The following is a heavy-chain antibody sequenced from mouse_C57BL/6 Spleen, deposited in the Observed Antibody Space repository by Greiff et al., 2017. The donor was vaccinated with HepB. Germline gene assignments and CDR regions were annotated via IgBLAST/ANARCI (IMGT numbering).Heavy chain of an antibody. D-gene: IGHD1-1*01. Sequence: VQLQQSGPVLVKPGASVKMSCKASGYTFTDYYMNWVKQSHGKSLEWIGVINPYNGGTSYNQKFKGKATLTVDKSSSTAYMELNSLTSEDSAVYYCARAPTVVAYYFDYWGQGTTLTVSS. CDR1: GYTFTDYY. CDR2: INPYNGGT. J-gene: IGHJ2*01. CDR3: ARAPTVVAYYFDY. V-gene: IGHV1-19*01.